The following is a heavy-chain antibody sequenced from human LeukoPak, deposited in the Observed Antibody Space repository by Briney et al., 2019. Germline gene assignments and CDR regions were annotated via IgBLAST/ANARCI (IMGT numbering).Heavy chain of an antibody. CDR1: GGSFSGYY. CDR2: INHSGST. Sequence: SETLSLTCAVYGGSFSGYYWSWIRQPPGKGLEWIGEINHSGSTNYNPSLKSRVTISVDTSKNQFSLKLSSVTAADTAVYYCASLYSSSSRTPFDYWGQGTLVTVSS. J-gene: IGHJ4*02. V-gene: IGHV4-34*01. D-gene: IGHD6-13*01. CDR3: ASLYSSSSRTPFDY.